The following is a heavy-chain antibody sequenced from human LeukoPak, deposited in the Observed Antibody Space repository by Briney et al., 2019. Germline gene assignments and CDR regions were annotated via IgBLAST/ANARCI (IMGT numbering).Heavy chain of an antibody. D-gene: IGHD2-2*01. Sequence: GESLKTSCKGSGYSFTSNWIGWGRPMPGKGLEWMGIIYPGYSDTRYSPSFQGQVTISADKSIRTAYLQWSSLKASDTGMYYCTRPSTAANDYWGQGTLVTVSS. V-gene: IGHV5-51*01. CDR3: TRPSTAANDY. CDR2: IYPGYSDT. J-gene: IGHJ4*02. CDR1: GYSFTSNW.